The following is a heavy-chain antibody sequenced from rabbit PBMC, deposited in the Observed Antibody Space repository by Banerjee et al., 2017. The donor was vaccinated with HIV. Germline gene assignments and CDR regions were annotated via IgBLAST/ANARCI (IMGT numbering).Heavy chain of an antibody. J-gene: IGHJ4*01. CDR2: IYAGSSGST. V-gene: IGHV1S45*01. CDR3: ARDLDGVIGWNFGW. D-gene: IGHD4-1*01. CDR1: GIDFSSSYY. Sequence: QEQLVEYGGDLVQPEGSLTLTCKASGIDFSSSYYMCWVRQAPGKGLEWIACIYAGSSGSTYYASWAKGRFTISKTSSTTVTLQMTSLTAADTATYFCARDLDGVIGWNFGWWGPGTLVTVS.